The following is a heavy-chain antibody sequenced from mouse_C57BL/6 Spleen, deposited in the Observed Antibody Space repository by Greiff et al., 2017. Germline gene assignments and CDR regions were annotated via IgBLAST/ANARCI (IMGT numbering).Heavy chain of an antibody. D-gene: IGHD3-2*02. V-gene: IGHV14-2*01. CDR3: ARGQLRFAY. CDR2: IDPEDGET. Sequence: VQLQQSGAELVKPGASVKLSCTASGFNINDYYMHWVKQRTEQGLEWIGRIDPEDGETKYAPKFQGKATITADTSSNTAYLQRSSLTSEDTAGYYCARGQLRFAYWGQGTLVTVSA. CDR1: GFNINDYY. J-gene: IGHJ3*01.